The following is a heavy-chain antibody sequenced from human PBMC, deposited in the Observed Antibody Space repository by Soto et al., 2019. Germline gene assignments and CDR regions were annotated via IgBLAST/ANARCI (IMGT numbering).Heavy chain of an antibody. V-gene: IGHV3-30-3*01. CDR2: ISYDGGNK. CDR1: GFTFSGYA. CDR3: ARDRAWRFLEWSFDY. D-gene: IGHD3-3*01. J-gene: IGHJ4*02. Sequence: QVQLVESGGGVVQPGRSLRLSCAASGFTFSGYAMHWVRQAPGKGLEWVALISYDGGNKYYADSVKGRFTISRDNSKNTRYLQMDSLRVEDTAVYYCARDRAWRFLEWSFDYWGQGTLVTVSS.